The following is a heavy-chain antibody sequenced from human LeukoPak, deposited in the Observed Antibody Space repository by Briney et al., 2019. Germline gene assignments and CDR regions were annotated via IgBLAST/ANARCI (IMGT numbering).Heavy chain of an antibody. V-gene: IGHV1-46*01. CDR3: ASWGLTTVTTFDY. J-gene: IGHJ4*02. CDR2: INPSGGST. D-gene: IGHD4-17*01. Sequence: ASVKVSCKASGYTFTSYYMHWVRQAPGQGLEWMGIINPSGGSTSYAQKFQGRVTMTGDTSTSTVYMELSSLRSEDTAVYYCASWGLTTVTTFDYWGQGTLVTVSS. CDR1: GYTFTSYY.